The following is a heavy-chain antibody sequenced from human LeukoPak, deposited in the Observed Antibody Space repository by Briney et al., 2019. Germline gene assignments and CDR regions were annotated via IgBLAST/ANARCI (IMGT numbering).Heavy chain of an antibody. CDR1: GFTFSSYW. Sequence: GGSLRLSCAASGFTFSSYWMSWVRQAPGKGLEWVSDINGSGGSTYYADSVKGRFTISRDNSKNTLYLQMNSLRAEDTAVYYCAKSLLRPGYWGQGTLVTVSS. V-gene: IGHV3-23*01. CDR2: INGSGGST. CDR3: AKSLLRPGY. J-gene: IGHJ4*02. D-gene: IGHD3-3*01.